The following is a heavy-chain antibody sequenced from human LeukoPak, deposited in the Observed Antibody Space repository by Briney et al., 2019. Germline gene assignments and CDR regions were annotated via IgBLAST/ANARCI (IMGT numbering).Heavy chain of an antibody. CDR1: GFTFSIYS. D-gene: IGHD1-26*01. CDR3: ARDKIVGATHFDY. Sequence: GGSLRLSCAASGFTFSIYSMNWVRQAPGKGLEWVANIDQDGSENYYVDSVKGRFTISRDNARNSLYLQMNSLRAEDTAVYYCARDKIVGATHFDYWGQGTLVTVSS. V-gene: IGHV3-7*01. CDR2: IDQDGSEN. J-gene: IGHJ4*02.